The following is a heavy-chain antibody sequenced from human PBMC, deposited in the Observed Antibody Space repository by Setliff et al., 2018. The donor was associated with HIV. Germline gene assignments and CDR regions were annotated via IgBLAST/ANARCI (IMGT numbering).Heavy chain of an antibody. CDR2: INVDTANT. V-gene: IGHV1-3*01. CDR1: GYSFNDYA. D-gene: IGHD5-18*01. Sequence: ASVTVSCKASGYSFNDYAMHWVRQAPGQRLEWMGWINVDTANTKYSQKFQERVTITRDTSASTAYMELSSLRAEDTAVYYCAKEGDRYGLDLDYWGQGTLVTVSS. CDR3: AKEGDRYGLDLDY. J-gene: IGHJ4*02.